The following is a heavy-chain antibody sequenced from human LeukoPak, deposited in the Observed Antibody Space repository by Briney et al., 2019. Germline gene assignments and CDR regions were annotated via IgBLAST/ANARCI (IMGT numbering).Heavy chain of an antibody. D-gene: IGHD2-2*01. V-gene: IGHV4-61*01. CDR2: IYYSGST. J-gene: IGHJ6*03. CDR1: GGSVSSGSYY. CDR3: ARAEYHYYYYYYMDV. Sequence: PSETLSLTCTVSGGSVSSGSYYWSWIRQPPGKGLEWIGYIYYSGSTNCNPSLKSRVTISVDTSKNQFSLKLSSVTAADTAVYYCARAEYHYYYYYYMDVWGKGTTVTVSS.